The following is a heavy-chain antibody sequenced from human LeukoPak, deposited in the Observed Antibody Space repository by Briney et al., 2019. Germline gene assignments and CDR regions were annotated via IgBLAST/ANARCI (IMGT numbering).Heavy chain of an antibody. CDR2: IIPIFGTA. D-gene: IGHD2-2*01. Sequence: GASVKVSCKASGGTFSSYAISWVRQAPGQGLEWMGGIIPIFGTANYAQKFQGRGTITADESTSTAYMELSSLRSEDTAVYYCARDLDHRYCSSTSCPYYFDYWGQGTLVTVSS. J-gene: IGHJ4*02. CDR1: GGTFSSYA. CDR3: ARDLDHRYCSSTSCPYYFDY. V-gene: IGHV1-69*13.